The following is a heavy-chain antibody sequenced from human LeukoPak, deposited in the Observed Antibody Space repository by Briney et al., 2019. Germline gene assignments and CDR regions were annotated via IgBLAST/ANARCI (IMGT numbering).Heavy chain of an antibody. CDR3: TNHITVHCSRSRCSDY. Sequence: GGSLRLSCAASGFAFSHYGMHWVRQAPGKGLEWVALIEFDGRTEYSADSVKGRFTISRDNSKNTLYLQMNNLRPEDTALYYCTNHITVHCSRSRCSDYWGQGTLVTVSS. J-gene: IGHJ4*02. CDR2: IEFDGRTE. D-gene: IGHD4-11*01. V-gene: IGHV3-30*02. CDR1: GFAFSHYG.